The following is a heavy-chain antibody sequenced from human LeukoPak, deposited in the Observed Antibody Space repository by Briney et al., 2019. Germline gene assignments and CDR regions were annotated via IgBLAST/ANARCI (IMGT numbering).Heavy chain of an antibody. V-gene: IGHV1-2*02. CDR3: ARDWDLYGSGSYYNDY. Sequence: ASVKVSCKASGYTFTGYYMHWVRQAPGQGLEWMGWINPNSGGTNYAQNFQGRVTMTRDTSISTAYMKLSRLRSDDTAVYYCARDWDLYGSGSYYNDYWGQGTLVTVSS. CDR2: INPNSGGT. CDR1: GYTFTGYY. J-gene: IGHJ4*02. D-gene: IGHD3-10*01.